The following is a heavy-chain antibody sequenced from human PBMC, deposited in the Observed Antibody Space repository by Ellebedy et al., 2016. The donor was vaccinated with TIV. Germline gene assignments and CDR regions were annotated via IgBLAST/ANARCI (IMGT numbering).Heavy chain of an antibody. V-gene: IGHV1-69*04. CDR2: IIPILGIA. CDR1: GGTFSSYA. Sequence: ASVKVSXXASGGTFSSYAISWVRQAPGQGLEWMGRIIPILGIANYAQKFQGRVTITADKSTSTAYMELSSLRSEDTAVYYCAGKSGSYTYYYYGMDVWGRGTTVTVSS. J-gene: IGHJ6*02. D-gene: IGHD3-10*01. CDR3: AGKSGSYTYYYYGMDV.